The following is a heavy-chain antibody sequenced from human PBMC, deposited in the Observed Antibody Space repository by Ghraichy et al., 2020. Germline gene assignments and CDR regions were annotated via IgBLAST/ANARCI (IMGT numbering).Heavy chain of an antibody. D-gene: IGHD3-16*02. V-gene: IGHV3-23*01. CDR1: GFTFSNYD. J-gene: IGHJ3*02. Sequence: GGSLRLSCAASGFTFSNYDMTWVRQAPGKGLEWVSAISGNGDSTYYADSVKGRSTISRDNSKNTLYLQMDSLRAEDTAVYYCAKWITITLGGIVAQNGFDIWGQGTVVTVSA. CDR3: AKWITITLGGIVAQNGFDI. CDR2: ISGNGDST.